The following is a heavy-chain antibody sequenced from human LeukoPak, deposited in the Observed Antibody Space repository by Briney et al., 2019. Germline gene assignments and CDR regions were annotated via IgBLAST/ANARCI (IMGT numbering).Heavy chain of an antibody. D-gene: IGHD1-26*01. Sequence: GGSLRLSCAASGFTFSSYAMSWARQAPGKGLEWVSALSGTGSRTYYADSVKGRFTISRDNSKNTLYLQMNSLRAEDTAVYYCAKTEWELPSAEFFQHWGQGTLVTVSS. J-gene: IGHJ1*01. V-gene: IGHV3-23*01. CDR1: GFTFSSYA. CDR3: AKTEWELPSAEFFQH. CDR2: LSGTGSRT.